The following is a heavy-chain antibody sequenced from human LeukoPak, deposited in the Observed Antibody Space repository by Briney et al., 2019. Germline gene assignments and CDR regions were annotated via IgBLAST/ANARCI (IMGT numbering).Heavy chain of an antibody. V-gene: IGHV1-8*01. CDR1: GYPFPSYD. Sequence: ASVKVSCKASGYPFPSYDINWVRQATGQGLEWMGWMNPNSGNTGYAQKFQGRVTMTRNTSISTAYMELSSLRSEDTAVYYCAANLLGYCSSTSCHRPDIWGQGTMVTVSS. J-gene: IGHJ3*02. D-gene: IGHD2-2*01. CDR2: MNPNSGNT. CDR3: AANLLGYCSSTSCHRPDI.